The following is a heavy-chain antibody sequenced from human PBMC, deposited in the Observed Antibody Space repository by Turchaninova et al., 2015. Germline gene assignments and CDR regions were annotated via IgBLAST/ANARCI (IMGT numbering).Heavy chain of an antibody. CDR3: ARETVGSSFHFDY. J-gene: IGHJ4*02. V-gene: IGHV1-2*04. CDR2: INPESGGT. Sequence: QVQLVQSGAEVQKPGASVKVSCKASGYTFSDDYLPGGRQAPGQGLEWMGRINPESGGTKYAQKLQGWVTMTRDTSISTVYMELSRLRSDDTAVYFCARETVGSSFHFDYWGQGTLVTVSS. CDR1: GYTFSDDY. D-gene: IGHD6-6*01.